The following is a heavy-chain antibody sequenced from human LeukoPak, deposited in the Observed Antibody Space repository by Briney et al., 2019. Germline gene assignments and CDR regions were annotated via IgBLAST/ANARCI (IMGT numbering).Heavy chain of an antibody. CDR2: ISSSSSYI. CDR1: GFTFSSYS. CDR3: ARDWPKGDYYYYMDV. V-gene: IGHV3-21*01. D-gene: IGHD3-16*01. J-gene: IGHJ6*03. Sequence: GGSLRLSCAASGFTFSSYSMNWVRQAPGKGLEWVSSISSSSSYIYYADSVKSRFTISRDNAKNSLYLQMNSLRAEDTAVYYCARDWPKGDYYYYMDVWGKGTTVTVSS.